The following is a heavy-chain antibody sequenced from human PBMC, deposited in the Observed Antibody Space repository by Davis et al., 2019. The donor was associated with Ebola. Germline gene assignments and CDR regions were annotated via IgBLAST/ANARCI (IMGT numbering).Heavy chain of an antibody. CDR2: VNPSAGST. CDR3: ARARSEGDRGYTGRAFDI. Sequence: ASVTVSCKASGYTFTRYYMFWVRQAPGHGFEWMGVVNPSAGSTAYAQKFQGRVTMTRDTSTSTVHLELNSLRSEETAMYYCARARSEGDRGYTGRAFDIWGQGTMVIVSS. CDR1: GYTFTRYY. J-gene: IGHJ3*02. V-gene: IGHV1-46*01. D-gene: IGHD3-16*02.